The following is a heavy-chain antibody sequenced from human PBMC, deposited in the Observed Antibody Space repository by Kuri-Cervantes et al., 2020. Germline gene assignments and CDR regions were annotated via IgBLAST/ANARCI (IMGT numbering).Heavy chain of an antibody. CDR2: ISWNGGST. Sequence: GGSLRLSCAASGFIFDDYTMHWVRQAPGKGLEWVSLISWNGGSTYYADSVKGRFTISRDNAKNSLYLQMSSLRAEDTAVYYCAKETAATTDYWGQGTMVTVSS. CDR1: GFIFDDYT. J-gene: IGHJ4*02. CDR3: AKETAATTDY. D-gene: IGHD2-15*01. V-gene: IGHV3-43*01.